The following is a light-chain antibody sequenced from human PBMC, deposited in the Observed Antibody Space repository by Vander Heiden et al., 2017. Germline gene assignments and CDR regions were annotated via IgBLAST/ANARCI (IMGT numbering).Light chain of an antibody. CDR1: ERIDHY. V-gene: IGKV1-39*01. Sequence: DIQMTQSPPSLSASLGDPVTITCRASERIDHYLNWYRQKPGKGPELLIYAASNLQSWVPSRFSGSGSGTDFTLTIASLRPEDFATYYCQQSYGAPYNFGQGTKLE. CDR2: AAS. J-gene: IGKJ2*01. CDR3: QQSYGAPYN.